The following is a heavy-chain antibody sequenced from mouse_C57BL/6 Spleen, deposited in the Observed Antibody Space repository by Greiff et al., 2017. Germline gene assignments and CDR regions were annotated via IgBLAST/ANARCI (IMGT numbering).Heavy chain of an antibody. J-gene: IGHJ4*01. CDR1: GFTFTDYY. V-gene: IGHV7-3*01. D-gene: IGHD3-1*01. Sequence: EVKLMESGGGLVQPGGSLSLSCAASGFTFTDYYMSWVRQPPGQALEWLGFIRNKANGYTTEYSASVKGRFTISRDNSQSILYLQMNALGAEDSATYYCARYILRRLGAMDYWGQGTSVTVSS. CDR2: IRNKANGYTT. CDR3: ARYILRRLGAMDY.